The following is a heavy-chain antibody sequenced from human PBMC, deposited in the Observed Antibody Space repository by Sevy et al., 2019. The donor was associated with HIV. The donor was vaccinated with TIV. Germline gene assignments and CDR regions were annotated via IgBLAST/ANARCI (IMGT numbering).Heavy chain of an antibody. D-gene: IGHD5-12*01. Sequence: GGSLRLSCAASGFTFSSYGMHWVRQAPGKGLEWVAFIRYDGSNKYYADSVKGRFTISRDNSKNTRYLQMNGLRAEDTAVYYCAKEEPVATSEDNYYYYYGMDVWGQGTTVTVSS. J-gene: IGHJ6*02. CDR1: GFTFSSYG. CDR2: IRYDGSNK. CDR3: AKEEPVATSEDNYYYYYGMDV. V-gene: IGHV3-30*02.